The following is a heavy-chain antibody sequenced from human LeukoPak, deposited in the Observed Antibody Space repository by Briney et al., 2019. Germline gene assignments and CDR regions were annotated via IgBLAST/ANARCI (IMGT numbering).Heavy chain of an antibody. CDR3: ARKPRTSFPWYFDY. CDR1: GGSFSGYY. D-gene: IGHD3/OR15-3a*01. V-gene: IGHV4-34*01. Sequence: SETLSLTRAVYGGSFSGYYWSWIRQPPGKGLEWIGEINHSGSTNYNPSLKSRVTISVDTSKNQFSLKLSSVTAADTAVYYCARKPRTSFPWYFDYWGQGTLVTVSS. CDR2: INHSGST. J-gene: IGHJ4*02.